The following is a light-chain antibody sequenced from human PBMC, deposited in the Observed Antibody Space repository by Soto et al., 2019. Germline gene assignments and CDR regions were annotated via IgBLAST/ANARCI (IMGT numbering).Light chain of an antibody. V-gene: IGKV3-20*01. CDR3: QQYGRSPLT. Sequence: EIVLTRSPGTLSLSPGERATLSCRASQSVSSSSLAWFQQKPGQAPRLLIYGASSRATGIPDRFSGSGSGTDFTLTISRLEPEDFAVYHCQQYGRSPLTFGGGTKVDIK. J-gene: IGKJ4*01. CDR2: GAS. CDR1: QSVSSSS.